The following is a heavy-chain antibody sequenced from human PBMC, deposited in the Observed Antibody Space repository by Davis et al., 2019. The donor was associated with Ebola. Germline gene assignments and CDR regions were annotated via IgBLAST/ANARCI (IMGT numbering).Heavy chain of an antibody. CDR3: ARKAVAGTWIFDY. D-gene: IGHD6-19*01. CDR1: GGSFSGYY. Sequence: PSETLSLTCAVYGGSFSGYYWSWIRQPPGKGLEWIGEINHSGSTNYNPSLKSRVTISVDTSKNQFSLKLSSVTAADTAVYYCARKAVAGTWIFDYWGQGTLVTVSS. J-gene: IGHJ4*02. V-gene: IGHV4-34*01. CDR2: INHSGST.